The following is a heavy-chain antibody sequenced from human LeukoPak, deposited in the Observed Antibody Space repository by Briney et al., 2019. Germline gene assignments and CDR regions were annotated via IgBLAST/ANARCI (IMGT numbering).Heavy chain of an antibody. Sequence: GESLKISCKGSGYSFTTYWISWVGQMPGKGLEWIGIIYPGDSDTRYSPSFQGQVTISADKSISTAYLQWSSLEGSDTAMYYCARPKGMGTITFDAFAIWGQGTMVTVSS. CDR2: IYPGDSDT. V-gene: IGHV5-51*01. CDR1: GYSFTTYW. CDR3: ARPKGMGTITFDAFAI. D-gene: IGHD5-24*01. J-gene: IGHJ3*02.